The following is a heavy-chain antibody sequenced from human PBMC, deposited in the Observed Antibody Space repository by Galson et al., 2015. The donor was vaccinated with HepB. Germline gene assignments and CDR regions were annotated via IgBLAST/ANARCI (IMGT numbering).Heavy chain of an antibody. D-gene: IGHD2-2*01. CDR1: GYTFTSYY. V-gene: IGHV1-46*01. CDR3: ARAGADCSSTSCYQYYYYYYMDV. Sequence: SVKVSCKASGYTFTSYYMHWVRQAPGQGLEWMGIINPSGGSTSYAQKFQGRVTMTRDTSTSTVYMELSSLRSEDTAVYYCARAGADCSSTSCYQYYYYYYMDVWGKGTTVTVSS. CDR2: INPSGGST. J-gene: IGHJ6*03.